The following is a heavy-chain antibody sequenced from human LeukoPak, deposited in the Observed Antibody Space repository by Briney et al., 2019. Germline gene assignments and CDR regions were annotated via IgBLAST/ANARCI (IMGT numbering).Heavy chain of an antibody. CDR1: GGSFSPYF. Sequence: SETLSLTCAVYGGSFSPYFWSWIRQPPGKGLEWIGEINHSGSTNYNPSLKSRVTISGDTSKKQFSLKLSSVTAADTAVYYCARGPQTYYDILTGLSFWGQGTLVTVSS. V-gene: IGHV4-34*01. J-gene: IGHJ4*02. CDR2: INHSGST. D-gene: IGHD3-9*01. CDR3: ARGPQTYYDILTGLSF.